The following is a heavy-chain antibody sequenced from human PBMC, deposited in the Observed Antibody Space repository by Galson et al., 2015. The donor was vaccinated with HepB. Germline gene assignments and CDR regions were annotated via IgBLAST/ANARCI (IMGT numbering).Heavy chain of an antibody. J-gene: IGHJ1*01. Sequence: SLRLSCAASGFTFSSYAMSWVRQAPGKGLEWVSAISGSGGSTYYADSVKGRFTISRDNSKNTLYLQMNSLRAEDTAVYYCAKDPGQYSSSWYSYFQHWGQGTLVTVSS. CDR3: AKDPGQYSSSWYSYFQH. V-gene: IGHV3-23*01. CDR1: GFTFSSYA. D-gene: IGHD6-13*01. CDR2: ISGSGGST.